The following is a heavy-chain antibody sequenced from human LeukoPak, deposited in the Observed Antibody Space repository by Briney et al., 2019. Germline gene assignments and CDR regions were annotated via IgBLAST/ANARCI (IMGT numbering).Heavy chain of an antibody. Sequence: QPGGSLRLSCAASGFTFSSYWMHWVRQGPGKGLVWVSLINSDGSRTSYADSVKGRFTVSRDTAKNTLYLQMNSLRAEDTAVYYCARVLGGSTHTVYGMDVWGQGTTVSVSS. V-gene: IGHV3-74*01. CDR2: INSDGSRT. J-gene: IGHJ6*02. CDR3: ARVLGGSTHTVYGMDV. D-gene: IGHD1-26*01. CDR1: GFTFSSYW.